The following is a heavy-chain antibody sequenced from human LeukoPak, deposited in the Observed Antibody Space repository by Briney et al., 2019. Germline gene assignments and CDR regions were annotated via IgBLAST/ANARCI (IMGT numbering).Heavy chain of an antibody. D-gene: IGHD5/OR15-5a*01. CDR2: IFYSGSP. CDR1: GGSISSYY. CDR3: ARGQWVSYWFYR. J-gene: IGHJ5*02. Sequence: SETLSLTCTVSGGSISSYYWSWIRQPPGKGLEWIGYIFYSGSPNYNPSLKSRVTISVDTSTNQFSLKLSSVTAADTAVYFWARGQWVSYWFYRWGEGTLVTVSS. V-gene: IGHV4-59*01.